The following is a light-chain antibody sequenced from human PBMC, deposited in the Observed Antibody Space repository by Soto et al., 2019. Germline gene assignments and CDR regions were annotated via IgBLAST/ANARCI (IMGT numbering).Light chain of an antibody. V-gene: IGKV3-20*01. CDR3: QHYGTSAIT. CDR2: GAS. J-gene: IGKJ5*01. CDR1: QSVSSSY. Sequence: EIVLTQSPGPLSLSPGERATLCCRASQSVSSSYLAWYQQKPGQAPRLLIFGASSRATGIPDRFSGSGSGTDFTLTVSSLEPEDFAVYYCQHYGTSAITFGQGTRLEIK.